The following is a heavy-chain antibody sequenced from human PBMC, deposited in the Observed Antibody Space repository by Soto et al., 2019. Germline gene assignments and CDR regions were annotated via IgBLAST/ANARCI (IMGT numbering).Heavy chain of an antibody. CDR2: IYYSGST. D-gene: IGHD4-17*01. CDR1: GGSISSYY. CDR3: APHSQYGAFDI. Sequence: QVQLQESGPGLVKPSETLSLTCTVSGGSISSYYWSWIRQPPGKGLEWIGYIYYSGSTNYNPSLKSRVTISVDTSKNQFALKLSSVTAADTAVYYCAPHSQYGAFDIWGQGTMVTVSS. J-gene: IGHJ3*02. V-gene: IGHV4-59*01.